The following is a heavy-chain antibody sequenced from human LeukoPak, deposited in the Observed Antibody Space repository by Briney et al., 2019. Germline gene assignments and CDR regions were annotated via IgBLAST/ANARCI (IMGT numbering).Heavy chain of an antibody. CDR2: INPSGGST. CDR3: ARGGACYDSSGYCALDY. J-gene: IGHJ4*02. V-gene: IGHV1-46*01. D-gene: IGHD3-22*01. Sequence: ASVKVSCKASGGTFSSYAISWVRQAPGQGLEWMGIINPSGGSTSYAQKFQGRVTMTRDMSTSTVYMELSSLRSEDTAVYYCARGGACYDSSGYCALDYWGQGTLVTVSS. CDR1: GGTFSSYA.